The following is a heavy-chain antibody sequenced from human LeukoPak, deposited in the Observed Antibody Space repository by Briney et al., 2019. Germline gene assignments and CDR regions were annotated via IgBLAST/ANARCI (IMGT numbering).Heavy chain of an antibody. CDR1: GFTFGDYA. CDR2: ISGSDGST. D-gene: IGHD2/OR15-2a*01. Sequence: PGGSLRLSCTASGFTFGDYAMSWVRQAPGKGLEWVSGISGSDGSTNYADSVKGRFTISRENSKNTLYLQMNSLRAEDTAVYYCAKDSAKKYDDYWGQGTLVTVSS. V-gene: IGHV3-23*01. CDR3: AKDSAKKYDDY. J-gene: IGHJ4*02.